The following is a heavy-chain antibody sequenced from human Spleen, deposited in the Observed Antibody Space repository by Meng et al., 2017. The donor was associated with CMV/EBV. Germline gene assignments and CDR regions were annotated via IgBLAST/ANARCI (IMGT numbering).Heavy chain of an antibody. V-gene: IGHV1-69*12. D-gene: IGHD2/OR15-2a*01. CDR2: IIPVYGTA. Sequence: VRLVQSGAELKKPGSSVKVSCKASGDTYSSYAISWVRQAPGQGLEWMGGIIPVYGTANYAAKFQGRVTITAVESTGTVYMELTTLGSEDTAVYYCATHPRRLLIPPPFDYWGQGTLVTVSS. J-gene: IGHJ4*02. CDR3: ATHPRRLLIPPPFDY. CDR1: GDTYSSYA.